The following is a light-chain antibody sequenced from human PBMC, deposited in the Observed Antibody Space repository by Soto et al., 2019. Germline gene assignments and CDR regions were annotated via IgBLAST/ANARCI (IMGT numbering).Light chain of an antibody. J-gene: IGKJ2*01. CDR3: QQYYSTPYT. CDR2: WAS. V-gene: IGKV4-1*01. CDR1: QSVLYSSNNKNY. Sequence: DIVMTQSPDSLAVSLGERATVNCKSSQSVLYSSNNKNYLAWYQQKPGQPPKLLIYWASIRESGVPDRFSGSGSGTDFTLPISSLQAEDGAVYYCQQYYSTPYTFGQGTKLEIK.